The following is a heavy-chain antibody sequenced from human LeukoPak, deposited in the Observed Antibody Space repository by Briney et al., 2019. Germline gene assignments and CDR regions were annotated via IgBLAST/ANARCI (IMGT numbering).Heavy chain of an antibody. Sequence: PSETLSLTCTVSGGSISSSCWTWIRQPPGKGLEWIGCIYYSGSTNYNPSLKSRVTISVDTSKNQFSLHLSSVTAADTAVYYCARHYSGGPQYFDYWGQGTLVTVSS. D-gene: IGHD6-19*01. CDR3: ARHYSGGPQYFDY. CDR2: IYYSGST. V-gene: IGHV4-59*08. CDR1: GGSISSSC. J-gene: IGHJ4*02.